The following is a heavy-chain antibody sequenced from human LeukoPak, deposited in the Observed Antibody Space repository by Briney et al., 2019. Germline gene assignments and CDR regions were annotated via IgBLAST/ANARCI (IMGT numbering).Heavy chain of an antibody. V-gene: IGHV1-69*13. CDR2: IIPIFGTA. J-gene: IGHJ4*02. Sequence: LVKVSCKASGGTFSSYAISWVRQAPGQGLEWMGGIIPIFGTANYAQKFQGRVTITADESTSTAYMELSSLRSEDTAVYYCAREIAAAGMGLDYWGQGTLVTVSS. CDR1: GGTFSSYA. D-gene: IGHD6-13*01. CDR3: AREIAAAGMGLDY.